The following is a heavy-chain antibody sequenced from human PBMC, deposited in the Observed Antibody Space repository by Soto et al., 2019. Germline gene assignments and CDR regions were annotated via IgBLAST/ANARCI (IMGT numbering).Heavy chain of an antibody. J-gene: IGHJ6*02. Sequence: GGSLRLSCAASGFTFSSYGMHWVRQAPGKGLEWVAVIWYDGSNKYYADSEKGRFTISRENSKNTLYLQMNSLRAEDTAVYYCATERREYDFWGSEEYYYYYGMDVWGQGTTVTVSS. D-gene: IGHD3-3*01. CDR2: IWYDGSNK. CDR3: ATERREYDFWGSEEYYYYYGMDV. CDR1: GFTFSSYG. V-gene: IGHV3-33*01.